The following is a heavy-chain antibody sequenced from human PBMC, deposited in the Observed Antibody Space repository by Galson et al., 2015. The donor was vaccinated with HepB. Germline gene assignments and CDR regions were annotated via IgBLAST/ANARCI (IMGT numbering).Heavy chain of an antibody. CDR1: GDSNFIYY. CDR3: ARGWRGTYPSEGFDY. CDR2: IYYSGST. V-gene: IGHV4-59*08. J-gene: IGHJ4*02. Sequence: ETLSLTCTVSGDSNFIYYWTWIRQPPGKGLEWIGYIYYSGSTNYNPSLKSRVTISADTSKIQFSLKLNSVTAADTAVYYCARGWRGTYPSEGFDYWGQGTLVTVSS. D-gene: IGHD2-2*01.